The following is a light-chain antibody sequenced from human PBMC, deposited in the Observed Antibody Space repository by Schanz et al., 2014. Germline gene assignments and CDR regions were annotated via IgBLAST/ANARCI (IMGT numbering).Light chain of an antibody. J-gene: IGLJ3*02. CDR1: SSDVGGYNY. CDR2: DVS. CDR3: MSWDENLNGRV. Sequence: QSALTQPASVSGSPGQSITISCTGTSSDVGGYNYVSWYQQHPGKAPKLMIYDVSNRPSGVSNRFSGSRSGNTASLTISGLQAEDEADYYCMSWDENLNGRVFGGGTKLTVL. V-gene: IGLV2-14*01.